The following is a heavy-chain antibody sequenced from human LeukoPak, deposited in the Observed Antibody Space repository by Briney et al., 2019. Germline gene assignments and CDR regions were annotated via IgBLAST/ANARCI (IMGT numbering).Heavy chain of an antibody. Sequence: PSETLSLTCTVSGGSISRSDYYWGWIRQPPGKGLEWIGSIYYSGSTYYNPSLKSRVTISVDTSKNQFSLKLSSVTAADTAVYYCARHAPMIVVVVAFDIWGQGTMVTVSS. D-gene: IGHD3-22*01. V-gene: IGHV4-39*01. CDR3: ARHAPMIVVVVAFDI. CDR1: GGSISRSDYY. J-gene: IGHJ3*02. CDR2: IYYSGST.